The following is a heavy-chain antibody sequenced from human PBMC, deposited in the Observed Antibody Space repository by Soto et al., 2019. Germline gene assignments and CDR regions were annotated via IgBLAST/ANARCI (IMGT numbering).Heavy chain of an antibody. V-gene: IGHV3-23*01. CDR1: GFTFSSYG. CDR3: AREESYYDSSGYYPFDY. D-gene: IGHD3-22*01. CDR2: ISGSGDST. Sequence: GGSLRLSCAASGFTFSSYGINWVRQAPGKGLEWVSGISGSGDSTHYADSVKGRFTISRGNSKNTLYLQMNSLRAEDTAVYYCAREESYYDSSGYYPFDYWGQGTLVTVSS. J-gene: IGHJ4*02.